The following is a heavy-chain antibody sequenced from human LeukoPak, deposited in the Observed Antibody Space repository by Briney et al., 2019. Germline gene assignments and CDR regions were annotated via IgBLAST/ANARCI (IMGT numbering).Heavy chain of an antibody. CDR2: IYTSGST. D-gene: IGHD2/OR15-2a*01. V-gene: IGHV4-61*02. Sequence: SETLSLTCTVSGDSISSGVHYWSWIRQPAGKGLEWIGRIYTSGSTNYNPSLQSRVSLSLDTSKNQFALNLTSVTAADTAVYYCARGRFASYDYADYWGQGTLVTVSS. J-gene: IGHJ4*02. CDR1: GDSISSGVHY. CDR3: ARGRFASYDYADY.